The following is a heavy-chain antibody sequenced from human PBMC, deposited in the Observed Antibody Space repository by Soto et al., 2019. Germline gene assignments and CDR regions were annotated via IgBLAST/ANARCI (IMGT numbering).Heavy chain of an antibody. CDR2: ISAYNGNT. D-gene: IGHD6-19*01. J-gene: IGHJ4*02. CDR1: GYTFTSYG. V-gene: IGHV1-18*01. Sequence: QVQLVQSGAEVKKPGASVKVSCKASGYTFTSYGISWVRQAPGQGLEWMGWISAYNGNTNYAQKLQGRVTMTTDTRSSAAYMELRSLRSDDTAVYYCARHGMGSGWGTFFDYWGQGTLVTVSS. CDR3: ARHGMGSGWGTFFDY.